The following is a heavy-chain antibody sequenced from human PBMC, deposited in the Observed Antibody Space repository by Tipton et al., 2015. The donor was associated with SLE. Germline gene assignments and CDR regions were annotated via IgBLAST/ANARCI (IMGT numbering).Heavy chain of an antibody. D-gene: IGHD3-16*01. CDR2: IYYTGTT. Sequence: TLSLTCTVSGGSISPHYWTWIRQPPGKGLEWIGSIYYTGTTTYYNSFLKSRVTMSVDTSKNQFSLSVNSVTAADTAVYYCARSMLTTKRVFDYWGQGTLVTVPS. V-gene: IGHV4-59*11. CDR3: ARSMLTTKRVFDY. J-gene: IGHJ4*02. CDR1: GGSISPHY.